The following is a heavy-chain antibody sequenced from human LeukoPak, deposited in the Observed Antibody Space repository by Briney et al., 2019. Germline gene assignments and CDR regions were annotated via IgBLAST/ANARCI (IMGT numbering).Heavy chain of an antibody. CDR1: GYTFTSYG. CDR3: ARGLQETLAWPKALSAFDI. CDR2: ISAYNGDT. D-gene: IGHD5-24*01. J-gene: IGHJ3*02. Sequence: ASVKVSCKASGYTFTSYGISWVRQAPGQGLEWMGWISAYNGDTNYAQKLQGRVTMSTDTSTSTGYMELRSLRSDDTAVYYCARGLQETLAWPKALSAFDIWGQGTMVTVSS. V-gene: IGHV1-18*01.